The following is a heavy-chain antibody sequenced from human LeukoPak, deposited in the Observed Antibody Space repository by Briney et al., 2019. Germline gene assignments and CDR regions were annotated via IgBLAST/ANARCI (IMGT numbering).Heavy chain of an antibody. J-gene: IGHJ4*02. V-gene: IGHV4-39*07. CDR1: GGSISSSSYY. CDR2: IYYSGST. D-gene: IGHD6-13*01. Sequence: PSETLSLNCTVSGGSISSSSYYWGWIRQPPGKGLEWIGSIYYSGSTYYNPSLKSRVTISVDTSKNQFSLKLSSVTAADTAVYYCARDSSGDSSSFGYWGQGTLVTVSS. CDR3: ARDSSGDSSSFGY.